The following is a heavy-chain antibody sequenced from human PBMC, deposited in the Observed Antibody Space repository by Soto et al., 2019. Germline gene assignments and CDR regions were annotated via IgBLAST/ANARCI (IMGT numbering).Heavy chain of an antibody. CDR3: ARDPSSGWFHFDY. Sequence: ASVKVSCKASGYTFTNYGISWVRQAPGQGLEWMGWISTAHADRGYAQKFQGRVTMTTDTSTSTAFMELRSLRAEDTAVYYCARDPSSGWFHFDYWGQGTLVTVSS. CDR1: GYTFTNYG. V-gene: IGHV1-18*01. CDR2: ISTAHADR. J-gene: IGHJ4*02. D-gene: IGHD6-19*01.